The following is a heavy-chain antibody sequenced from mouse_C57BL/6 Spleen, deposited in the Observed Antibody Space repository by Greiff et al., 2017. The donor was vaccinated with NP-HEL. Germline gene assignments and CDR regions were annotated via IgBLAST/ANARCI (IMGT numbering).Heavy chain of an antibody. D-gene: IGHD1-1*01. CDR2: ISSGGDYI. Sequence: EVKLMESGEGLVKPGGSLKLSCAASGFTFSSYAMSWVRQTPEKRLEWVAYISSGGDYIYYADTVKGRFTISRDNARNTLYLQMSSLNSEDTAMYYCTRDTKGGFAYWGQGTLVTVSA. J-gene: IGHJ3*01. V-gene: IGHV5-9-1*02. CDR1: GFTFSSYA. CDR3: TRDTKGGFAY.